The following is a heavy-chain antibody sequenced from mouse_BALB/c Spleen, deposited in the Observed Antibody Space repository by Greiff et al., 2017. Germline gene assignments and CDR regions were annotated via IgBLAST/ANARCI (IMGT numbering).Heavy chain of an antibody. CDR1: GYSFTGYT. J-gene: IGHJ4*01. V-gene: IGHV1-18*01. Sequence: EVKLMESGPELVKPGASMKISCKASGYSFTGYTMNWVKQSHGKNLEWIGLINPYNGGTSYNQKFKGKATLTVDKSSSTAYMELLSLTSEDSAVYYCARTGLYRYDVVYAMDYWGQGTSVTVSS. D-gene: IGHD2-14*01. CDR2: INPYNGGT. CDR3: ARTGLYRYDVVYAMDY.